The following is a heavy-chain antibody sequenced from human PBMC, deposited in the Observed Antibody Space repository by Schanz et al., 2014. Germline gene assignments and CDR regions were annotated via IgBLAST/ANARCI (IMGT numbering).Heavy chain of an antibody. Sequence: QVQLVQSGAEVKKPGSSMKVSCKASGGTFSSFGINWVRQAPGQGLEWMGRIIPSLGLAKYEQKFQDKVTITADTSTTTAYMELSGLRSDDTAVYYCARDRLECGAECYSVEVFEIWGQGTLVIVSS. D-gene: IGHD2-21*01. CDR3: ARDRLECGAECYSVEVFEI. J-gene: IGHJ4*02. CDR2: IIPSLGLA. V-gene: IGHV1-69*04. CDR1: GGTFSSFG.